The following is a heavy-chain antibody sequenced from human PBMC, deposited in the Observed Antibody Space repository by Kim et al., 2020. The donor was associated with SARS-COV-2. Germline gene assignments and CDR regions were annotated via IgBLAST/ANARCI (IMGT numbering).Heavy chain of an antibody. Sequence: GGSLRLSCAASGFTFDDYAMHWVRQAPGKGLEWVSGISWNSGSIGYADSVKGRFTISRDNAKNSLYLQMNSLRAEDTALYYCAKASSSGFRDYFDYWGQG. CDR2: ISWNSGSI. D-gene: IGHD6-6*01. CDR1: GFTFDDYA. CDR3: AKASSSGFRDYFDY. J-gene: IGHJ4*02. V-gene: IGHV3-9*01.